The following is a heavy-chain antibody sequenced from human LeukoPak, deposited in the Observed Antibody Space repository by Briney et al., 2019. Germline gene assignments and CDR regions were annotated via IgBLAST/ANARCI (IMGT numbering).Heavy chain of an antibody. CDR2: ITPMFGTA. D-gene: IGHD2-21*01. Sequence: ASVKVSCKASGGTFSSYAISWVRQAPGQGLEWMGGITPMFGTAKYAQKFRGRVTITADESTSTAYMELSSLRSEDTAVYYCARDSSEFRSLIPHWGQGTLVTVSS. V-gene: IGHV1-69*13. CDR1: GGTFSSYA. CDR3: ARDSSEFRSLIPH. J-gene: IGHJ1*01.